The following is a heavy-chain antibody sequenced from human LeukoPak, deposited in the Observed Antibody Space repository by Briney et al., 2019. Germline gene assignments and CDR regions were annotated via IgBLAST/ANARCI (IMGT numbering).Heavy chain of an antibody. CDR1: GYTFTCYY. Sequence: ASVKVSCKASGYTFTCYYMHWVRQAPGQGLEWMGWINPNSGGTNYAQKFQGRVTMTRDTSISTAFMELSRLRSDDTAVYYCARDLGCTSTSCYAFDYWGQGTLVTVSS. CDR2: INPNSGGT. V-gene: IGHV1-2*02. CDR3: ARDLGCTSTSCYAFDY. J-gene: IGHJ4*02. D-gene: IGHD2-2*01.